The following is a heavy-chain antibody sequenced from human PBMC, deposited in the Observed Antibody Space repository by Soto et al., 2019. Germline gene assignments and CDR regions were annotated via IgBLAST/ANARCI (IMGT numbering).Heavy chain of an antibody. J-gene: IGHJ4*02. Sequence: PGESLKISCKGSGYSFTSYWIGWVRQMPGKGLEWMGIIYPGDSDTRYSPSFQGQVTISADKSISTAYLQWSSLKASDTAMYYCARQLVSLKGNGYNPYYFDYWGQGTLVTVSS. D-gene: IGHD5-12*01. CDR2: IYPGDSDT. CDR3: ARQLVSLKGNGYNPYYFDY. V-gene: IGHV5-51*01. CDR1: GYSFTSYW.